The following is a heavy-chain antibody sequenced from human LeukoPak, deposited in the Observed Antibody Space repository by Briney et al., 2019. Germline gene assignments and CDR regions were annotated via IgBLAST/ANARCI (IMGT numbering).Heavy chain of an antibody. J-gene: IGHJ6*04. Sequence: AGSLTLSCAASGLTFNDLCMTWVRQLPGKGLEWVAVINWSGDSTVYADSVRGGFTISRDNDKKSLYLQMNIMSDEDTALYYCAKAVCPTIKYSCPSYFMAVWGKGPPVNVSP. CDR3: AKAVCPTIKYSCPSYFMAV. D-gene: IGHD2-15*01. V-gene: IGHV3-20*04. CDR1: GLTFNDLC. CDR2: INWSGDST.